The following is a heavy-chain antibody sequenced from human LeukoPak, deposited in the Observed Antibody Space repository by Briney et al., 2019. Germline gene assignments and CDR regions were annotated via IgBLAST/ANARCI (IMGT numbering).Heavy chain of an antibody. CDR3: ARGYCSSTSCSNWFDP. CDR2: IYHSGST. V-gene: IGHV4-30-2*01. CDR1: GGSISSGGYS. D-gene: IGHD2-2*01. Sequence: SETLSLTCAVSGGSISSGGYSWSWIRQPPGKGLEWIGYIYHSGSTYYNPSLKSRVTISVDRSKNRFSLKLSSVTAADTAVYYCARGYCSSTSCSNWFDPWGQGTLVTVSS. J-gene: IGHJ5*02.